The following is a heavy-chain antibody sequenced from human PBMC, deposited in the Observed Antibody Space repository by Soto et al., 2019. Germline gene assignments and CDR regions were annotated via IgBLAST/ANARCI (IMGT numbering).Heavy chain of an antibody. D-gene: IGHD3-10*01. CDR3: ARDTGWGSGHIDY. J-gene: IGHJ4*02. V-gene: IGHV3-33*01. Sequence: QVQLVESGGGVVQPGRSLRLSCAASGFTFSSCGMHWVRQAPGKGLEWVAVIWYDGSNKYYADSVKGRFTISRDNSKNTLYLQMNSLRAEDTAVYYCARDTGWGSGHIDYWGQGTLVTVSS. CDR2: IWYDGSNK. CDR1: GFTFSSCG.